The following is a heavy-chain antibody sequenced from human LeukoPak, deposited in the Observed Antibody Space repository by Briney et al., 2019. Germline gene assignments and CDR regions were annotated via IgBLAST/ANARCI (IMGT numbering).Heavy chain of an antibody. CDR1: GYSFTSYW. V-gene: IGHV5-51*01. D-gene: IGHD3-16*01. Sequence: PGEALETPCKGSGYSFTSYWIGWVRQIPGKGLKWRGIIYPGDSATRYSPSFQGQVTISADKSISTAYLQWSSLKASDTAMYYCARRLGPRHYFDYWGQGTLVTVSS. J-gene: IGHJ4*02. CDR2: IYPGDSAT. CDR3: ARRLGPRHYFDY.